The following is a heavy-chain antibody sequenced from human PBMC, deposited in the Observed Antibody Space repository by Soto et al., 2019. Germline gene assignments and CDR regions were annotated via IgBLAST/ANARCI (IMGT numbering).Heavy chain of an antibody. CDR2: IIPIIGTA. J-gene: IGHJ6*02. Sequence: SVKVSCKASRVAFSKFIVTWVRQAPGLGPEWVGGIIPIIGTANYAQKFQGRVTITADESTSTSYMEVNNLRSEDTAVYYCAKVRYSSPMGYYYGMDVWGQGTTVTVSS. V-gene: IGHV1-69*13. CDR1: RVAFSKFI. D-gene: IGHD6-19*01. CDR3: AKVRYSSPMGYYYGMDV.